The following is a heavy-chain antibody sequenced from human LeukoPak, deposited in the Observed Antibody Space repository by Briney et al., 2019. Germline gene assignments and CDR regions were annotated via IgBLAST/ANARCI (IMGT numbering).Heavy chain of an antibody. D-gene: IGHD5-12*01. Sequence: PGGSLRLSCLTSGFTLSTNAMSWVRQAPGKGLKWVSAISGSGGSTYYADSVKGRFTISRDNSRNTLYLQMNSLRAEDTAVYFCAKEVGYSGYDPFDYWGQGTLVTVSS. CDR3: AKEVGYSGYDPFDY. CDR2: ISGSGGST. J-gene: IGHJ4*02. V-gene: IGHV3-23*01. CDR1: GFTLSTNA.